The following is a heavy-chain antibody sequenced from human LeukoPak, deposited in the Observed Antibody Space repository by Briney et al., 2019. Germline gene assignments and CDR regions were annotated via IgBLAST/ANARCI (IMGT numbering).Heavy chain of an antibody. CDR2: LSGSGGST. Sequence: GGTLRLSCAASGFTFSIYGLSWVRQAPGKGLEWVSALSGSGGSTYYADSVKGRFTISRDNSKNTLYLQMNSLRAEDTAVYYCAKDLDIVVVPAATGFGYWGQGTLVTVSS. CDR1: GFTFSIYG. CDR3: AKDLDIVVVPAATGFGY. V-gene: IGHV3-23*01. D-gene: IGHD2-2*01. J-gene: IGHJ4*02.